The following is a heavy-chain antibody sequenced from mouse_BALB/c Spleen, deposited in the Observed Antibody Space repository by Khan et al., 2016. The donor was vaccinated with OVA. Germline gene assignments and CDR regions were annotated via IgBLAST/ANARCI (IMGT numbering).Heavy chain of an antibody. D-gene: IGHD2-1*01. Sequence: VQLKESGAELVRPGALVKLSCKASGFNIKDYYMYWVKQRPEEGLEWIGWIDPENGDTIYDPKFLGKASITVDTPSNTAYLQLSSLTSEDTAVYYGVRRGYGNYWFAYWGRGTLVTVSA. CDR2: IDPENGDT. CDR3: VRRGYGNYWFAY. CDR1: GFNIKDYY. J-gene: IGHJ3*01. V-gene: IGHV14-1*02.